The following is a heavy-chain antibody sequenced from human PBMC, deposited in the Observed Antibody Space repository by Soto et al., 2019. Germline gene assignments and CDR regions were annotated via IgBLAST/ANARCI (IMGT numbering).Heavy chain of an antibody. V-gene: IGHV6-1*01. Sequence: PSQTLSLTCAISGDSVSSNSAAWNWIRQSPSRGLEWLGRTYYRSQWYNHYAVSVKSRITLNPDTSKNQFSLQLASVTPEDTAVYYCARADEKRYYGMDVWGQVTTVTVSS. CDR2: TYYRSQWYN. CDR3: ARADEKRYYGMDV. CDR1: GDSVSSNSAA. J-gene: IGHJ6*02.